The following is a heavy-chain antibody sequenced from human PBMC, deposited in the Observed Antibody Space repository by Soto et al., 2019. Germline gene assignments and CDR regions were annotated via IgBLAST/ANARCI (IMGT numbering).Heavy chain of an antibody. CDR2: ISGSGGYT. CDR1: GFTFRNYA. CDR3: ARDQTSDDAFDI. D-gene: IGHD6-6*01. J-gene: IGHJ3*02. V-gene: IGHV3-23*01. Sequence: PGGSLRLSCAASGFTFRNYAMSWVRQAPGKGLEWVSGISGSGGYTYYADSVKGRFTISRDNSKNSLYLQMNSLRAEDTAVYYCARDQTSDDAFDIWGQGTMVTVSS.